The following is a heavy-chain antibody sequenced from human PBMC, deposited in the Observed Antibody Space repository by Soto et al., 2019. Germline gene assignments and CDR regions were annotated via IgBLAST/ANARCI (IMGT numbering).Heavy chain of an antibody. CDR1: GYSFTSYL. CDR3: ARQLARWELLPSAFYI. J-gene: IGHJ3*02. D-gene: IGHD1-26*01. V-gene: IGHV5-51*01. CDR2: IYPGDSDT. Sequence: PGESLKISCKGSGYSFTSYLIGWVRQMPGKGLEWMGIIYPGDSDTRYSPSFQGQVTISADKSISTAYLQWSSLKASDTAMYYCARQLARWELLPSAFYIWGQGTMVTVSS.